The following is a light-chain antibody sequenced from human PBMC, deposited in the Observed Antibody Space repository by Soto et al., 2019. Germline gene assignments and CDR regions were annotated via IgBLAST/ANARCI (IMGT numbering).Light chain of an antibody. V-gene: IGKV3-11*01. CDR3: QQRINWRRLT. J-gene: IGKJ4*01. CDR2: DAS. Sequence: EIVLTQSPATLSLSPVERATLSCRASQSVSIDLAWYQQKPGQAPRLLIYDASSRATGIPARFSGSGSGTDFTLTISSLEPEDFAVYYCQQRINWRRLTFGGGTKVDIK. CDR1: QSVSID.